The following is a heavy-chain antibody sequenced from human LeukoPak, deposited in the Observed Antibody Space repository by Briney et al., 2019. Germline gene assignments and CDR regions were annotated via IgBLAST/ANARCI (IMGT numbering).Heavy chain of an antibody. J-gene: IGHJ4*02. D-gene: IGHD6-19*01. V-gene: IGHV3-21*01. Sequence: PGGSLRLSCAASGFTFSSYSMNWVRQAPGKGLEWVSSISSSSSYIYYADSVKGRFTISRDNAKNSLYLQMNSLRAEDTAVYYCAKSMYSSGWYSVWGQGTLVTVSS. CDR3: AKSMYSSGWYSV. CDR2: ISSSSSYI. CDR1: GFTFSSYS.